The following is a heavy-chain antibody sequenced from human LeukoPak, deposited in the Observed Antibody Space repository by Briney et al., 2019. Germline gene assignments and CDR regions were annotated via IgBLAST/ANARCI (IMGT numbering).Heavy chain of an antibody. CDR2: MNPNSGNT. J-gene: IGHJ5*02. CDR1: GYTFTSYD. D-gene: IGHD5-12*01. Sequence: VASVKVSCKASGYTFTSYDINWVRQATGQGLEWMGWMNPNSGNTGYAQKFQGRVTMTRNTSISTAYMELSSLRSEDTAVYYCAGATGYSGYDRIDPWGQGTLVTVSS. CDR3: AGATGYSGYDRIDP. V-gene: IGHV1-8*01.